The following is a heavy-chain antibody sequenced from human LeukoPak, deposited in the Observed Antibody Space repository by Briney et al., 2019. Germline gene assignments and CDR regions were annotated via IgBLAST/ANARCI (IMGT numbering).Heavy chain of an antibody. CDR3: ARSGDTAMVIY. CDR2: IYYSGST. D-gene: IGHD5-18*01. J-gene: IGHJ4*02. Sequence: SETLSLTCTVSGGSISSGGYYWSWIRQHPGKGLEWIGYIYYSGSTYYNPSLKSRVTISVDTSKNQFSLKLSSVTAADTAVYYCARSGDTAMVIYWGQGTLVTVSS. CDR1: GGSISSGGYY. V-gene: IGHV4-31*03.